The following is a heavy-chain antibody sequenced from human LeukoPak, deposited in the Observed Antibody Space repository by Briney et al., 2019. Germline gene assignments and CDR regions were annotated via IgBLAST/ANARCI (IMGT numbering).Heavy chain of an antibody. CDR3: ARVMGSKWGKFDY. CDR2: ISSSSSYI. CDR1: GGSFSGYY. J-gene: IGHJ4*02. V-gene: IGHV3-21*01. Sequence: ETLSLTCAVYGGSFSGYYWSWIRQPPGKGLEWVSSISSSSSYIYYADSVKGRFTISRDNAKNSLYLQMNSLRAEDTAVYYCARVMGSKWGKFDYWGQGTLVTVSS. D-gene: IGHD3-10*01.